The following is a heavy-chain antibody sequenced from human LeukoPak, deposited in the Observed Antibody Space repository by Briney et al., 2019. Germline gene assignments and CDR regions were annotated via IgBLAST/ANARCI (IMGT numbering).Heavy chain of an antibody. CDR2: INPYSGGT. CDR1: GYTFSDYY. CDR3: ARGRDWNYRQGDYAFDI. Sequence: ASVKVSCKASGYTFSDYYMHWVRQAPGQGLEWMGCINPYSGGTSYAQNFQGRVTMTRDTSISTAYMELSRLRSDDTAVYYCARGRDWNYRQGDYAFDIWGQGTMVTVSS. J-gene: IGHJ3*02. V-gene: IGHV1-2*02. D-gene: IGHD1-7*01.